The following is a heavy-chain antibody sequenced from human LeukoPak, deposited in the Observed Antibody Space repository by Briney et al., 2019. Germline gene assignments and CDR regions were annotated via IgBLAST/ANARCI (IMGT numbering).Heavy chain of an antibody. Sequence: SETLSLTCTVSGGSISSGDYYWSWIRQPPGKGLEWIGYIYYSGSTYYNPSLKSRVTISVDTSKNQFSLKLSSVTAADTAVYYCARDYSHYDLWSGYYPSYGMDVWGQGTTVTVSS. J-gene: IGHJ6*02. CDR2: IYYSGST. D-gene: IGHD3-3*01. CDR3: ARDYSHYDLWSGYYPSYGMDV. V-gene: IGHV4-30-4*01. CDR1: GGSISSGDYY.